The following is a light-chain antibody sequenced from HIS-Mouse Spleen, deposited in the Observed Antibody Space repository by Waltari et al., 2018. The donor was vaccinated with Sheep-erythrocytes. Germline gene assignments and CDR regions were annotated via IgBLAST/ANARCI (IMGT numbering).Light chain of an antibody. V-gene: IGLV3-21*03. CDR1: NIGSKS. CDR2: DAS. J-gene: IGLJ2*01. Sequence: SYVLTQPPSVSVAPGKTARITCGGNNIGSKSVHWYQQKPGQAPVLVVNDASDRPSGIPERFSGSNSGNTATLTISRVEAGDEADYYCQVWDSSSDHVVFGGGTKLTVL. CDR3: QVWDSSSDHVV.